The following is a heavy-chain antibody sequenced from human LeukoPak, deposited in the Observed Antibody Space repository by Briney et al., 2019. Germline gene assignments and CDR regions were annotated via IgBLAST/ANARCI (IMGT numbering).Heavy chain of an antibody. CDR2: ISGSGGST. V-gene: IGHV3-23*01. D-gene: IGHD2-2*01. Sequence: GGSLRLSCAASGFTFSSYAMSWVRQAPGKGLEWVSAISGSGGSTYYADSVKGRFTISRDNSKNTLYLQMNSLKAEDTAVYYCAKGLDIVVPYYAMDVWGQGTTVTVSS. J-gene: IGHJ6*02. CDR3: AKGLDIVVPYYAMDV. CDR1: GFTFSSYA.